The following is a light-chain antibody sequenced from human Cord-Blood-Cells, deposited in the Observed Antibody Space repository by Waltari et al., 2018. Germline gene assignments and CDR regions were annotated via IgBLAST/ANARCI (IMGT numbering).Light chain of an antibody. V-gene: IGLV2-14*04. Sequence: PGQSITISCTGTSSDVGGYNYVSWYQQHPGKAPKRMIYDVSNRPSGVSNRFSGSKSGNTSSLTISGLQAEDEADYYCISYTSSSTWVFGGGTKLTVL. J-gene: IGLJ3*02. CDR2: DVS. CDR3: ISYTSSSTWV. CDR1: SSDVGGYNY.